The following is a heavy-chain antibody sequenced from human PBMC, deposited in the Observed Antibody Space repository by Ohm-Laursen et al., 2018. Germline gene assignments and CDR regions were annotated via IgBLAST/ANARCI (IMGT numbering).Heavy chain of an antibody. CDR1: GFTFSNFG. D-gene: IGHD2-21*01. J-gene: IGHJ6*02. CDR2: IWFDGSST. CDR3: ARGSDIVVTKGYYGTDV. Sequence: SLRLSCTAPGFTFSNFGMHWVRQAPGKGLEWVAVIWFDGSSTYYADSVKGRFTVSRDNSKNTLYLQMNSLRVEDTAVYYCARGSDIVVTKGYYGTDVWGQGTTVTVSS. V-gene: IGHV3-33*01.